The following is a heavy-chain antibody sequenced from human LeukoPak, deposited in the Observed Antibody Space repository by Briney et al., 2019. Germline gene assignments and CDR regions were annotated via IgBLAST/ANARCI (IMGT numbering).Heavy chain of an antibody. Sequence: PSETLSLTCAVYGGSFSGYYWSWIRQPPGKGLEWIGEINHSGNTNYNPSLKSRVTISVDTSKNQFSLKLSSVTAADTAVYYCARTFPRGYYDYVWGSYRYNGYFDYWGQGTLVTVSS. J-gene: IGHJ4*02. V-gene: IGHV4-34*01. CDR2: INHSGNT. CDR3: ARTFPRGYYDYVWGSYRYNGYFDY. CDR1: GGSFSGYY. D-gene: IGHD3-16*02.